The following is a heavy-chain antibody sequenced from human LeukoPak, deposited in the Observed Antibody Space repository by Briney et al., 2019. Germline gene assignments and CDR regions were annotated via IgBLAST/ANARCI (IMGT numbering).Heavy chain of an antibody. CDR3: VRLGIVGLDQNWFDP. V-gene: IGHV4-59*12. Sequence: SQTLSLTCTVSGRSISSYYWSWIRQPPGKGLKWIGNIYYSGYTTYSPSLRSLVTISVETSKNQLALRMSRVTAADTAVYYCVRLGIVGLDQNWFDPWGQGTPVTVSS. D-gene: IGHD3-22*01. CDR2: IYYSGYT. J-gene: IGHJ5*02. CDR1: GRSISSYY.